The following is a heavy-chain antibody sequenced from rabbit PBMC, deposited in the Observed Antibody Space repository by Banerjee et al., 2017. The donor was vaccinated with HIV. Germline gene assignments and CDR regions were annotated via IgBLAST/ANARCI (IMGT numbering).Heavy chain of an antibody. CDR3: ARNPYSGNTL. CDR1: GFSFSSSYW. Sequence: QEQLAESGGGLVQPEGFLTLTRTASGFSFSSSYWICWVRQAPGKGLEWIACIYTGDGNTYYASWAKGRFTISKTSSTTVTLQLTSLTAADTATYFCARNPYSGNTLWGQGTLVTVS. V-gene: IGHV1S45*01. CDR2: IYTGDGNT. J-gene: IGHJ3*01. D-gene: IGHD1-1*01.